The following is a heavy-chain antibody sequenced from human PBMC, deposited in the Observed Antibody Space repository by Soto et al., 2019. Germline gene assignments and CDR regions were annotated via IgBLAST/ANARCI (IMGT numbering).Heavy chain of an antibody. CDR1: GFRFSSYS. V-gene: IGHV3-23*01. Sequence: PGGSLRLSCADSGFRFSSYSMSWVRQTPGKGLEWVAAITATGDRTYYADSVTGRFTISRDNSKKTHYLQMTSLRAEDTAMYYCATMNGYFESWGQGTLVTVSS. D-gene: IGHD3-22*01. CDR3: ATMNGYFES. CDR2: ITATGDRT. J-gene: IGHJ4*02.